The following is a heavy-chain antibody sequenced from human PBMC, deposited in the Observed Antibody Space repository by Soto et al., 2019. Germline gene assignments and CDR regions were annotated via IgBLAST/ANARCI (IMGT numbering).Heavy chain of an antibody. J-gene: IGHJ6*02. CDR1: GYTFTIYY. V-gene: IGHV1-46*03. Sequence: ASVKVSCTESGYTFTIYYMHWVRQAPGQGLEWMGIINPSGGSTSYAQKFQGRVTMTRDTSTSKVYMELSSLRSEDTAVYYCARVPYYYGMDVWGQGTTVTAP. CDR3: ARVPYYYGMDV. CDR2: INPSGGST.